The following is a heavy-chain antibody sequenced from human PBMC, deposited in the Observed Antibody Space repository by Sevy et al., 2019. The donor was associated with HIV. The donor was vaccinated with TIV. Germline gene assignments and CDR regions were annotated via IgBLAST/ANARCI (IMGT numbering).Heavy chain of an antibody. D-gene: IGHD3-3*01. CDR2: ISGSGDNT. J-gene: IGHJ4*02. V-gene: IGHV3-23*01. Sequence: GGSLRLSCAASGFVFSNFGMSWVRQAPGKGLEWVSTISGSGDNTHYADSVKGRFTISRDNSKNTLSLQMNSLRDEDTAVYYCAKDLQYDEFLSGEGGGQGTLVTVSS. CDR3: AKDLQYDEFLSGEG. CDR1: GFVFSNFG.